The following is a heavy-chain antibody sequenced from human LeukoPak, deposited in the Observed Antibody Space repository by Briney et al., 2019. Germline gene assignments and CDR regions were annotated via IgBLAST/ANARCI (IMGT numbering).Heavy chain of an antibody. CDR1: GFTFSSYS. CDR2: ISGSGDST. Sequence: GGSLRLSCVVSGFTFSSYSMSWVRQAPGRGLEWVSAISGSGDSTYYADSVKGRFTISRDNSKNTLYLQMNSLRVEDTAVYYCAKDREIISDYWGQGTLVTVSS. V-gene: IGHV3-23*01. D-gene: IGHD3-10*01. J-gene: IGHJ4*02. CDR3: AKDREIISDY.